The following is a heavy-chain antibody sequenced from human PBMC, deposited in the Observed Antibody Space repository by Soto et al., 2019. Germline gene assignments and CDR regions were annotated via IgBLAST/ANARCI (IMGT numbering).Heavy chain of an antibody. D-gene: IGHD6-25*01. CDR1: GFTFSSYA. Sequence: PGGSLRLSCAASGFTFSSYAMHWVRQAPGKGLEWVAVISYDGTKKYYADSVKGRFTISRDNSKNMVYLQMDSLRVEDTAVYYCVKEQSSGYWRTADYWGQGTLVTVSS. V-gene: IGHV3-30-3*01. CDR3: VKEQSSGYWRTADY. J-gene: IGHJ4*02. CDR2: ISYDGTKK.